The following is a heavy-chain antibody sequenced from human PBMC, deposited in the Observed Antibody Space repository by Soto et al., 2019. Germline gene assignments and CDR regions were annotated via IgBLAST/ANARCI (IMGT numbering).Heavy chain of an antibody. CDR3: ASDIVVVPAANFDY. D-gene: IGHD2-2*01. CDR2: ISGSGGST. CDR1: GFNFGSYA. Sequence: AGGSHRLSCAASGFNFGSYAMSWVRQAPGKGLEWVSAISGSGGSTYYADSVKGRFTISRDNSKNTLYLQMNSLRAEDTAVYYCASDIVVVPAANFDYWGQGTLVTVSS. J-gene: IGHJ4*02. V-gene: IGHV3-23*01.